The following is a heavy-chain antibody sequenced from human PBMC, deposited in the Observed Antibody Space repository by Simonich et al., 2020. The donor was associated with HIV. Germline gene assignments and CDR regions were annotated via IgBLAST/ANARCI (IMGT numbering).Heavy chain of an antibody. V-gene: IGHV4-34*01. D-gene: IGHD4-17*01. CDR3: ARRHPTTVTTPYFDY. CDR2: KNHRGNT. CDR1: GGSSSGYY. J-gene: IGHJ4*02. Sequence: QVQLQQWGAGLLKPSETLSLTCAVYGGSSSGYYWSWIRQPPGKGLEWIGEKNHRGNTNYNPSLKSRVTISVDTSKNQFSLKLSSVTAADTAVYYCARRHPTTVTTPYFDYWGQGTLVTVSS.